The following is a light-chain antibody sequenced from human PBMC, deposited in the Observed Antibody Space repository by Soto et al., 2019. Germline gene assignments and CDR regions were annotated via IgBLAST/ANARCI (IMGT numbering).Light chain of an antibody. Sequence: MYQSPSSLSASMRDRVTITCRASQSISSYLNWYQQKPGKAPKLLIYAASSLQSGVPSRFSGSGSGTDFTLTISSLQPEDFATYYCQQSYSTPRTFGQRSIV. V-gene: IGKV1-39*01. J-gene: IGKJ1*01. CDR3: QQSYSTPRT. CDR1: QSISSY. CDR2: AAS.